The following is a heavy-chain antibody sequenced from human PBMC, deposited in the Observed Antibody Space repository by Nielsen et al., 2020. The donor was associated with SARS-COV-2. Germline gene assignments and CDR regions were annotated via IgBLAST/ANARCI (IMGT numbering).Heavy chain of an antibody. J-gene: IGHJ4*02. CDR3: AKVAPLYGDCSGANCFND. V-gene: IGHV3-23*03. D-gene: IGHD2-15*01. CDR1: GFTFSSYA. Sequence: GGSLRLSCAASGFTFSSYAMTWVRQAPGKGLEWVAVIYSGDSSTYHAESVKGRFTISRDNSKNTVFLQMNSLRVEDTAVYYCAKVAPLYGDCSGANCFNDWGQGTLVTVSS. CDR2: IYSGDSST.